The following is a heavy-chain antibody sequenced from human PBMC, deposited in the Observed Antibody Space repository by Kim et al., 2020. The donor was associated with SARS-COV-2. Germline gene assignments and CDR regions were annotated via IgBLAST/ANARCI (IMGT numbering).Heavy chain of an antibody. V-gene: IGHV4-4*07. Sequence: RYNPSLKSRVTMSLDTSKNQFSLKLSSVTAADTAVYYCAREMAAGVNFDYWGQGTLVTVSS. CDR3: AREMAAGVNFDY. J-gene: IGHJ4*02. D-gene: IGHD6-13*01.